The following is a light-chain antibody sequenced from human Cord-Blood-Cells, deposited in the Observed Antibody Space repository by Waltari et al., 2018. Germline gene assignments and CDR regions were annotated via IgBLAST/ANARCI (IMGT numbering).Light chain of an antibody. CDR2: EDS. J-gene: IGLJ3*02. CDR1: ALPKQY. V-gene: IGLV3-25*03. CDR3: QTADSSGTIGV. Sequence: SYELTQPPSVSVSPGQTARITCSGDALPKQYAYWYQQKPGQAPVLVIYEDSGRPSGIPELFSGSSSGTTVTLTISGVQAEDEADYYCQTADSSGTIGVFGGGTKLTVL.